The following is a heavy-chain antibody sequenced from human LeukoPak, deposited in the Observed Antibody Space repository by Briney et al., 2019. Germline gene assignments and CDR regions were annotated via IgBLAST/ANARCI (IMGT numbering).Heavy chain of an antibody. J-gene: IGHJ3*02. CDR2: IYHSGST. V-gene: IGHV4-59*01. Sequence: SETLSLTCSVSGGSINSDHWNWIRQPPGKGLEWIGYIYHSGSTNYNPSLKSRVTISIDKSKKQFSLKLISVTAADTAIYYCARVGGMTTINNAAFGIWGQGTMVTVSS. CDR3: ARVGGMTTINNAAFGI. CDR1: GGSINSDH. D-gene: IGHD5-24*01.